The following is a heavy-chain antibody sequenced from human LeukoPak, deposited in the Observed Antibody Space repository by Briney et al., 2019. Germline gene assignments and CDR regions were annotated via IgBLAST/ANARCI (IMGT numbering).Heavy chain of an antibody. J-gene: IGHJ4*02. V-gene: IGHV1-18*01. Sequence: GASVKVSCKASGYTFTNYGFSWVRQAPGQGLEWMGWISAYNGYTDYAQKFQFRVTMTIDTSTTTAYMDLRSLRSDDTAVYYCATMSDSGWYDYWGQGTLVTVSS. CDR3: ATMSDSGWYDY. CDR2: ISAYNGYT. CDR1: GYTFTNYG. D-gene: IGHD6-19*01.